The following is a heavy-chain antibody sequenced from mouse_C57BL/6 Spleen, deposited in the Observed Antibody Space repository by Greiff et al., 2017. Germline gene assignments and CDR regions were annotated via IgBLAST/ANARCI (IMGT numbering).Heavy chain of an antibody. D-gene: IGHD1-1*01. V-gene: IGHV1-78*01. Sequence: QVQLKESDAELVKPGASVKISCKVSGYTFTDHTIHWMKQRPEQGLEWIGYIYPRDGSTKYNAKFKGKATLTADKSSSTAYMQLNSLTSEDAAVYFCARKIYYYGSSYLNWSYYFDYWGQGTTLTVSS. CDR3: ARKIYYYGSSYLNWSYYFDY. J-gene: IGHJ2*01. CDR2: IYPRDGST. CDR1: GYTFTDHT.